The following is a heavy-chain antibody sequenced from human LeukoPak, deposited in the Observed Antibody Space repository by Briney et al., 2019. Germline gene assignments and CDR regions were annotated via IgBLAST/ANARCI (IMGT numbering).Heavy chain of an antibody. V-gene: IGHV4-34*01. CDR3: AVGGTTRNWFDP. J-gene: IGHJ5*02. Sequence: PSETLSLTCAVYGGSFSGYYWSWIRQPPGKGLEWIGEINHSGSTNYNPSLKSRVTISVDTSKNQFSLKLSSVTAAVTAVYYCAVGGTTRNWFDPWGQGTLVTVSS. CDR2: INHSGST. CDR1: GGSFSGYY. D-gene: IGHD3-10*01.